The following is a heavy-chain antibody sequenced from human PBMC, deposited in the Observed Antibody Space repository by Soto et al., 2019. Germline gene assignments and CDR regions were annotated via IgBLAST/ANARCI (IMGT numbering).Heavy chain of an antibody. J-gene: IGHJ4*02. Sequence: ASVKGSCKASGYTFTGHYMPWVRQAPGQGLEWAGWINPNSGGTSFAQKFQGRVTMTRDRSISTLDLELRRLRSDDTAVYFWTPGKTSAAFDLWGQGTLVTVSS. D-gene: IGHD2-2*01. V-gene: IGHV1-2*02. CDR1: GYTFTGHY. CDR2: INPNSGGT. CDR3: TPGKTSAAFDL.